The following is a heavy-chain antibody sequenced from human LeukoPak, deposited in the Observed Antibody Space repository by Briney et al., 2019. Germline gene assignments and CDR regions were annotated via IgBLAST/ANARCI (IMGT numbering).Heavy chain of an antibody. J-gene: IGHJ4*02. CDR3: ARENIAARHWGY. D-gene: IGHD6-6*01. Sequence: GSSVKVSCKASGYTFTSYAMHWVRQAPGQRLEWMGWINAGNGNTKYSQKFQGRVTITRDTSASTAYMELSSLRSEDTAVYYCARENIAARHWGYWGQGTLVTVSS. V-gene: IGHV1-3*01. CDR1: GYTFTSYA. CDR2: INAGNGNT.